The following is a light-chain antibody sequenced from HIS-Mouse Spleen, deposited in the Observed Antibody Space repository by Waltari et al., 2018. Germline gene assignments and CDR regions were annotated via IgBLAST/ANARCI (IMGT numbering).Light chain of an antibody. CDR1: QSISSW. V-gene: IGKV1-5*03. Sequence: DIQMTQSPSTLSASVGDRVTITCRASQSISSWLAWYQQQPGKAPKLLIYKASSLESGVPARFSGSGSGTEFTLTISSLQPDDFATYYCQQYNSYSPSTFGGGTKVEIK. CDR3: QQYNSYSPST. CDR2: KAS. J-gene: IGKJ4*01.